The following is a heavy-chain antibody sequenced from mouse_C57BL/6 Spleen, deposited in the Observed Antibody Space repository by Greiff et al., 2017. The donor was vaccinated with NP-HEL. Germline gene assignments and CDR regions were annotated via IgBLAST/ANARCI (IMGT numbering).Heavy chain of an antibody. J-gene: IGHJ2*01. V-gene: IGHV1-15*01. CDR3: TGGTMVTTEGYFDY. CDR1: GYTFTDYE. D-gene: IGHD2-2*01. CDR2: IDPETGGT. Sequence: QVQLQQSGAELVRPGASVTLSCKASGYTFTDYEMHWVKQTPVHGLEWIGAIDPETGGTAYNQKFKGKAILTADKSSSTAYMELRSLTSEDSAVYYCTGGTMVTTEGYFDYWGQGTTLTVSS.